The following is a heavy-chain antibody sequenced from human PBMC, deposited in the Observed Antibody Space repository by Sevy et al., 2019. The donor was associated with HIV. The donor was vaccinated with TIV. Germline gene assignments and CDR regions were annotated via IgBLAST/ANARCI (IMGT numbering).Heavy chain of an antibody. CDR2: FAPQYGET. J-gene: IGHJ5*02. CDR3: TTVGLRYYSGSSSYQGDWFDP. V-gene: IGHV1-24*01. D-gene: IGHD2-15*01. Sequence: ASVKVSCKVSGYTLTKLSIHWVRQAPGKGLEWMGEFAPQYGETISAQRFQARLTMTEDTSPDAAFMELSSLTSEDTAIYYCTTVGLRYYSGSSSYQGDWFDPWGQGTLVTVSS. CDR1: GYTLTKLS.